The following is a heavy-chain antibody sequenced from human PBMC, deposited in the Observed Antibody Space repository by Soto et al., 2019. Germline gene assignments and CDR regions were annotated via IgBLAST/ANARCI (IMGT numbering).Heavy chain of an antibody. J-gene: IGHJ6*02. D-gene: IGHD7-27*01. Sequence: QVQLVQSGAEVKEPGSSVKVSCRASGGTFNIYNINWVRQAPGQGLEWMGGILRIFGTTNYAQRFQGRLTIIADDSTSTAYMELSSLRSEDTAVYYCARDETGASYYYYYGMDVWGQGTTVTVTS. CDR1: GGTFNIYN. CDR3: ARDETGASYYYYYGMDV. V-gene: IGHV1-69*01. CDR2: ILRIFGTT.